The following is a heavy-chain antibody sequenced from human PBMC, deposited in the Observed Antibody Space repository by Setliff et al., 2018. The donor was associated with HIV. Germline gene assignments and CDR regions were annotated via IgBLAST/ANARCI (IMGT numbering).Heavy chain of an antibody. V-gene: IGHV1-18*01. D-gene: IGHD6-19*01. J-gene: IGHJ4*02. Sequence: ASVKVSCKASGYSFSSYGISWVRQAPGQGLGWMAWNSGYNGNTQYAQKFRGRVTMTAETSTSTASMELRSLRSDDTAVYYCARDSSGWPEHDINGTFDHWGQGTVVTVSS. CDR3: ARDSSGWPEHDINGTFDH. CDR1: GYSFSSYG. CDR2: NSGYNGNT.